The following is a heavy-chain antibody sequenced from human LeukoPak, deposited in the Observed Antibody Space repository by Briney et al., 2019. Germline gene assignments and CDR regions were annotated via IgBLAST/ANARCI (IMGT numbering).Heavy chain of an antibody. CDR1: GGSISSYY. J-gene: IGHJ4*02. Sequence: SETLSLTCTVSGGSISSYYWSWIWQPAGKGLEWIGRVYTNGNANYNPSFKSRVTMSVDTSKNQFSLKLSSVTAADTAVYYCARGDSSGSFDYWGQGTLVTVSS. V-gene: IGHV4-4*07. D-gene: IGHD3-22*01. CDR2: VYTNGNA. CDR3: ARGDSSGSFDY.